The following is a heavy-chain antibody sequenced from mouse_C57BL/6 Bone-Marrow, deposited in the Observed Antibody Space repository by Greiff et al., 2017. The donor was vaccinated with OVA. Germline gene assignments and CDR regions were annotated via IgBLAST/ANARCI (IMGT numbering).Heavy chain of an antibody. D-gene: IGHD2-2*01. CDR2: ISSGGDYI. J-gene: IGHJ1*03. CDR1: GFTFSSYA. Sequence: EVQLVESGEGLVKPGGSLKLSCAASGFTFSSYAMSWVRQTPEKRLEWVAYISSGGDYIYYADTVKGRFTISRDNARNTLYLQMSSLKSEDTAMYYCTRERWGYDGYFDVWGTGTTVTVSS. V-gene: IGHV5-9-1*02. CDR3: TRERWGYDGYFDV.